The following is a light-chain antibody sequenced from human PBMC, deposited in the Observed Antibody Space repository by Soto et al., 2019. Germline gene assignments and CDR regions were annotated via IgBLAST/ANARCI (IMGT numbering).Light chain of an antibody. V-gene: IGKV1-27*01. CDR2: AAS. CDR3: QHYNGAPWT. CDR1: QSISNY. Sequence: DIPMTQSPSSLSASVGDRVTITCRASQSISNYLVWYQQKPGKVPKLLIYAASTLQSGVPSRFSGSGSGTDFTLTISSLQPEDVATYYCQHYNGAPWTFGQGTKVEIK. J-gene: IGKJ1*01.